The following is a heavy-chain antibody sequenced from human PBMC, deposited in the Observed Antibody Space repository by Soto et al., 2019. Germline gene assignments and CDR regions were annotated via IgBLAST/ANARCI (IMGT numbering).Heavy chain of an antibody. CDR3: AKIAAADKTPCWDTDL. D-gene: IGHD6-13*01. Sequence: GGSLRLSCAASGFTFSSYGMHWVRQAPGKGLEWVAVIASDGSYKYYAESVKGRFTISRDNSKNTLYLQMNSLRAEDTALYYCAKIAAADKTPCWDTDLWGRGSLVTVSS. J-gene: IGHJ2*01. V-gene: IGHV3-30*18. CDR2: IASDGSYK. CDR1: GFTFSSYG.